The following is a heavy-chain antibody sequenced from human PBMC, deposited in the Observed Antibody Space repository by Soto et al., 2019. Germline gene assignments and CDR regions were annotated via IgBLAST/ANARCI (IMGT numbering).Heavy chain of an antibody. V-gene: IGHV1-69*01. D-gene: IGHD2-21*02. Sequence: VQLVQSGAEVKKSGSSVKVSCKASGGTFNDYAISWVRQAPGQGLEWMGGIIPIFGAAHYAQKFQGRVTITADESTSTSYMELSSLRSEDTAVYYCARAYCGGDCTRSYYYYGMDVWGQGTTVSVPS. J-gene: IGHJ6*02. CDR1: GGTFNDYA. CDR2: IIPIFGAA. CDR3: ARAYCGGDCTRSYYYYGMDV.